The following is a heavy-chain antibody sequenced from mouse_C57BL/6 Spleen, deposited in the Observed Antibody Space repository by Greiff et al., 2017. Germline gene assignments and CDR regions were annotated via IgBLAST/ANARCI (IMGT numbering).Heavy chain of an antibody. J-gene: IGHJ2*01. CDR1: GYNFTSYW. Sequence: QVQLQQPGAELVMPGASVKLSCKASGYNFTSYWMHWVKQRPGQGLEWIGEIDPSDSYTHYNPKFKGKSTLTVDKSSSTAYMQLSSLTSVDSAVYYGARGLITTVVALDYWGQGTTLTVSS. CDR2: IDPSDSYT. V-gene: IGHV1-69*01. D-gene: IGHD1-1*01. CDR3: ARGLITTVVALDY.